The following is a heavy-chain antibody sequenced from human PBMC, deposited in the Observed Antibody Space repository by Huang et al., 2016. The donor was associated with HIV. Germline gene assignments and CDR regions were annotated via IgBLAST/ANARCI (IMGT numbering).Heavy chain of an antibody. CDR2: RSYDGRNK. CDR1: GFIFSNYG. Sequence: QVQLVESGGGVVQPGRSLRLSCAASGFIFSNYGMHWVRQAPGQGVEWVGIRSYDGRNKYDTDSVKGRFSISRDNSKNTLYLQMNSLRAEDTAVYYCALKGDSSGWEYFRHWGQGTLVTVSS. CDR3: ALKGDSSGWEYFRH. J-gene: IGHJ1*01. D-gene: IGHD6-19*01. V-gene: IGHV3-30*03.